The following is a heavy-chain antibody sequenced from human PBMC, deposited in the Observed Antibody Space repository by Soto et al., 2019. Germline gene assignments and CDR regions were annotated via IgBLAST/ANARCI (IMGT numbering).Heavy chain of an antibody. D-gene: IGHD2-2*01. Sequence: PSETLSLTCAVYGGSFSGYYWSWIRRPPGKGLEWIGEINHSGSTNYNPSLKSRVTISVDTSKNQFSLKLSSVTAADTAVYYCARGVVVVPAVNGVYYYYYGMDVWGQGTTVTVS. J-gene: IGHJ6*02. CDR2: INHSGST. V-gene: IGHV4-34*01. CDR3: ARGVVVVPAVNGVYYYYYGMDV. CDR1: GGSFSGYY.